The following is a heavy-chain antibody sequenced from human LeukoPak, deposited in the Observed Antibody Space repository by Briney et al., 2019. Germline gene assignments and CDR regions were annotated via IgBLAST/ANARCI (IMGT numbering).Heavy chain of an antibody. D-gene: IGHD6-13*01. CDR2: IIPILGIA. J-gene: IGHJ2*01. CDR1: GGTFSSYA. Sequence: GASVKVSCKASGGTFSSYAISWVRQAPGQGLEWMGRIIPILGIANYAQKFQGRVTITADKSTSTAYMELSSLRSEDTAVYYCARDSHSSSWYGLNWYFDLWGRGTLVTVSS. V-gene: IGHV1-69*04. CDR3: ARDSHSSSWYGLNWYFDL.